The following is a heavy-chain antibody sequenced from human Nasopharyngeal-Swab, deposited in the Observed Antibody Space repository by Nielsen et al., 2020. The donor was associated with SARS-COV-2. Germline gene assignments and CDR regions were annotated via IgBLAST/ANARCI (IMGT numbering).Heavy chain of an antibody. V-gene: IGHV3-23*03. CDR2: IYSAGSST. Sequence: WILQPPGKGLEWVSIIYSAGSSTYYADSVKGRFTISRDNSKNTLYLQMNSLRAEDTAVYYCAKDPHYDFWSGYYFDYWGQGTLVTVSS. D-gene: IGHD3-3*01. CDR3: AKDPHYDFWSGYYFDY. J-gene: IGHJ4*02.